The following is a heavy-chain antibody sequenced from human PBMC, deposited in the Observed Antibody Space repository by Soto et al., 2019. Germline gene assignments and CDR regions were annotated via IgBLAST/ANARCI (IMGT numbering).Heavy chain of an antibody. CDR2: IIPIFGSA. J-gene: IGHJ6*02. Sequence: QVQLVQSGAEVKKPGSSVKVSCKAPGGTLSSYAINWVRQAPGQGLEWMGGIIPIFGSANYAPKFQGRVTISADESTSTAYMEVSRLRSEDTAVYYCAGTREIPYYHGMDVWGQGTTVTVSS. CDR3: AGTREIPYYHGMDV. CDR1: GGTLSSYA. D-gene: IGHD2-2*02. V-gene: IGHV1-69*01.